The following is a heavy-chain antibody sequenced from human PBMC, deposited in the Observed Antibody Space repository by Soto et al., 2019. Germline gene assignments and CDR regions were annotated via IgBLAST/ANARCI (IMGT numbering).Heavy chain of an antibody. CDR3: AKTYYLDS. CDR1: GFIFTSYA. CDR2: INVDDNT. V-gene: IGHV3-23*01. J-gene: IGHJ4*02. Sequence: EVQLLESGGDLVQPGGSLRLSCAAAGFIFTSYALRWVRQAPGKGLEWVSSINVDDNTDYAESVRGRFTISIDHSKNTPYLQTTSLRAEDTALYYCAKTYYLDSWGRGTLVTVSS.